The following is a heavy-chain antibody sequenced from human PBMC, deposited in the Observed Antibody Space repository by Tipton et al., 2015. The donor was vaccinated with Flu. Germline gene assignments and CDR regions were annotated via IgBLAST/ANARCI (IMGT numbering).Heavy chain of an antibody. CDR3: AKSGGFDS. Sequence: GSLRLSCATSGFAFENYAMHWVRQAPGKGLEWVACIRHDGSKKFYVDSVKGRFTISRDNSKDMLYLQMNSLRAEDTAVFYCAKSGGFDSWNQGALVIVSS. CDR2: IRHDGSKK. J-gene: IGHJ4*02. V-gene: IGHV3-30*02. D-gene: IGHD1-26*01. CDR1: GFAFENYA.